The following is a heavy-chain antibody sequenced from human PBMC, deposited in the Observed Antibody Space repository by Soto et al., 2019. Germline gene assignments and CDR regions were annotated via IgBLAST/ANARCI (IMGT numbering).Heavy chain of an antibody. V-gene: IGHV4-39*07. CDR2: IYYSGST. D-gene: IGHD3-3*02. CDR1: GGSISSGGYY. Sequence: SETLSLTCTVSGGSISSGGYYWGWIRQPPGKGLEWIGSIYYSGSTYYNPSLKGRVTISIDKSKNQFYLDLNSVTAADTAMYYCAGNGDWTRPGCIFGWFDPWGPGTLVTVSS. J-gene: IGHJ5*02. CDR3: AGNGDWTRPGCIFGWFDP.